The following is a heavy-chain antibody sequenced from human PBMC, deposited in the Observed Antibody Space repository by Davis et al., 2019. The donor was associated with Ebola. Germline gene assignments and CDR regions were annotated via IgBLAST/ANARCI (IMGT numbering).Heavy chain of an antibody. CDR1: GFTFSSSA. Sequence: GGSLRLSCAASGFTFSSSAMSWGRQSPGKGLEWVSSIGSGGGSIYYANSVKGRFTISRDNSNNTLYLQMDSLRAEDKAVYYCATLRYFDWLFPNGPDYWGQGTLVTVSS. J-gene: IGHJ4*02. V-gene: IGHV3-23*01. CDR2: IGSGGGSI. D-gene: IGHD3-9*01. CDR3: ATLRYFDWLFPNGPDY.